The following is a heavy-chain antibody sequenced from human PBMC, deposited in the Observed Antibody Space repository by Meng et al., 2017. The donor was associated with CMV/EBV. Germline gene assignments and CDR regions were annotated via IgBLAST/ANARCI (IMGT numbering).Heavy chain of an antibody. Sequence: GESLKISCAASGFTFSSYAMHWVRQAPGKGLEWVAVISYDGSKKYYADSVKGRFTISRDNSKNTLYLQMNSLRAEDTAVYYCARGDIVLMVFNSGVLYGMDVWGQGTTVTVSS. CDR1: GFTFSSYA. J-gene: IGHJ6*02. D-gene: IGHD2-8*01. CDR3: ARGDIVLMVFNSGVLYGMDV. CDR2: ISYDGSKK. V-gene: IGHV3-30-3*01.